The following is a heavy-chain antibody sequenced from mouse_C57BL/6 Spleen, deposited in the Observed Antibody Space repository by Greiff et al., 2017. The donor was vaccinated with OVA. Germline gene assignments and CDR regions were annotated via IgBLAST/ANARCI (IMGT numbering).Heavy chain of an antibody. CDR3: ARAGYGSTPYAMDY. V-gene: IGHV1-55*01. Sequence: VQLQQPGAELVKPGASVKMSCKASGYTFTSYWITWVKQRPGQGLEWIGDIYPGSGSTKYNEKFKSKATLTVDTSSSTAYMQLSSLTSEDSAVYYCARAGYGSTPYAMDYWGQGTSVTVSS. CDR2: IYPGSGST. CDR1: GYTFTSYW. J-gene: IGHJ4*01. D-gene: IGHD1-1*01.